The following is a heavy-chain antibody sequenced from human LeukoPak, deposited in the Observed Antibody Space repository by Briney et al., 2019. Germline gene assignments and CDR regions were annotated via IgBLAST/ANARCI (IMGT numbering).Heavy chain of an antibody. Sequence: SETLSLTCAVYGGSFSGYYWSWIRQPPGKGLEWIGEINHRGSTNYNPSLKSRVTVSVDTSKNQFSVKLNSVTAADTAVYYCARRSVVGARTYYFDYWGQGTLVTVSS. CDR2: INHRGST. CDR1: GGSFSGYY. D-gene: IGHD2-15*01. CDR3: ARRSVVGARTYYFDY. J-gene: IGHJ4*02. V-gene: IGHV4-34*01.